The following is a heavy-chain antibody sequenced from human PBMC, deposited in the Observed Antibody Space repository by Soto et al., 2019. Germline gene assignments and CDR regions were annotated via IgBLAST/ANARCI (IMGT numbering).Heavy chain of an antibody. Sequence: GGSLRLSCAASEFTFGTYWMTWVRQAPGKGLEWVANIGGDGNEKNYVDSVKGRFTVSRDNAKRSLYLQMNSLRVEDTAVYYCVRGLYTGSPHFFYWGQGTLVTAPQ. CDR2: IGGDGNEK. J-gene: IGHJ4*02. CDR3: VRGLYTGSPHFFY. D-gene: IGHD1-26*01. CDR1: EFTFGTYW. V-gene: IGHV3-7*05.